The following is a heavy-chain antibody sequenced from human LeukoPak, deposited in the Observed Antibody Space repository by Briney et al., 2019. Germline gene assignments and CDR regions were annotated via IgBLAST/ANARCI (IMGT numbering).Heavy chain of an antibody. Sequence: GGSLRLSCAASGFTAINSFYSSFRQAPGKGLEWVSIIYSDGTTYYADSVKGRFTISRDNSRNTLFLQMNSLRAEDTAVYFCARGFSDCTSARCCVGPYVMDMWGQGTTVTVSS. CDR1: GFTAINSF. J-gene: IGHJ6*01. V-gene: IGHV3-66*01. CDR2: IYSDGTT. CDR3: ARGFSDCTSARCCVGPYVMDM. D-gene: IGHD2-2*01.